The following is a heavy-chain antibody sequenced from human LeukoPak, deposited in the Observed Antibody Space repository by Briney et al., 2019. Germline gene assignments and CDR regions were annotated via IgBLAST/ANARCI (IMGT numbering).Heavy chain of an antibody. CDR1: GFTFSSYW. V-gene: IGHV3-74*01. Sequence: GGSLRLSCAASGFTFSSYWMHWVRQAPGKGLVWVSRINSDGSSTNYADSVKGRFTISRDNAKNTLYLQMNSLRAEDTAVYYCARAEYSRSWNSRYFDLWGHGTLVTVSS. CDR2: INSDGSST. J-gene: IGHJ2*01. D-gene: IGHD6-13*01. CDR3: ARAEYSRSWNSRYFDL.